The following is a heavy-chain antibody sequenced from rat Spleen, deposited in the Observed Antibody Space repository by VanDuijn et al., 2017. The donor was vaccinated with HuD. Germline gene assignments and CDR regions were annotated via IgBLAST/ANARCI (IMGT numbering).Heavy chain of an antibody. J-gene: IGHJ2*01. Sequence: EVQLVESGGGLVQPGRSLKVSCAASGFTFSNYGMHWIRQAPTQGLEWVASISPTGGTTNYRDSVKGRFTISRDNAENTLFLQMNSLRSEDTATYYCARETGYNSYFDYWGQGVMVTVSS. CDR1: GFTFSNYG. V-gene: IGHV5-19*01. CDR3: ARETGYNSYFDY. D-gene: IGHD4-1*01. CDR2: ISPTGGTT.